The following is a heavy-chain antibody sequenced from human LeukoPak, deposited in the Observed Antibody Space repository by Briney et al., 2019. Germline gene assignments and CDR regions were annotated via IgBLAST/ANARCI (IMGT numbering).Heavy chain of an antibody. CDR2: IGGSGVST. J-gene: IGHJ3*02. CDR3: ATHLSDAFDI. Sequence: SGGSLRLSWAASGXTFSSYTMNWVRQAPGKGLEWVSTIGGSGVSTYYADSVKGRFSISRDNSKNTLYLQMNSLRAEDTALYYCATHLSDAFDIWGQGTMVTVSS. D-gene: IGHD3-3*02. CDR1: GXTFSSYT. V-gene: IGHV3-23*01.